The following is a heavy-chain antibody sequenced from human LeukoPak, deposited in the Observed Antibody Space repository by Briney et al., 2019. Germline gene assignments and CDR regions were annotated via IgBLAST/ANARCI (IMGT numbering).Heavy chain of an antibody. CDR1: GGSISSYY. V-gene: IGHV4-4*07. CDR2: IYTSGST. CDR3: ATVAVIRGVTYFDY. Sequence: PSETLSLTCTVSGGSISSYYWSWIRQPAGKGLEWIGRIYTSGSTNYNPSLKSRVTMSVDTSKNQFSLKLRSVTAADTAVYYCATVAVIRGVTYFDYWGQGTLVTVSS. J-gene: IGHJ4*02. D-gene: IGHD3-10*01.